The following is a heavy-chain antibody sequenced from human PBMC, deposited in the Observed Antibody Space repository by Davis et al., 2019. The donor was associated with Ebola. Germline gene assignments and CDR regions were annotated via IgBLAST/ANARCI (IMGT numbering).Heavy chain of an antibody. CDR2: ISYDGSNK. V-gene: IGHV3-30*18. J-gene: IGHJ3*02. Sequence: GESLKISCSASGFTFSRYGMHWVRQAPGKGLEWVAVISYDGSNKYYADSVKGRFTISRDNSKNTLYLQMNSLRAEDTAVYYCAKDQRLYGGYVPPQTDAFDIWGQGTMVTVSS. CDR3: AKDQRLYGGYVPPQTDAFDI. CDR1: GFTFSRYG. D-gene: IGHD5-12*01.